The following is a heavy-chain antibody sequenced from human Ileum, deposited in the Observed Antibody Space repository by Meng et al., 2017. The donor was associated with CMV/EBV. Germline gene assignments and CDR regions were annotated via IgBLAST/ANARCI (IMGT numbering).Heavy chain of an antibody. CDR1: GDPFTNSG. J-gene: IGHJ4*02. CDR2: INTYNDNS. CDR3: ARVQLSGVFDY. Sequence: QVQLVQSEREVKKPGVSVKVSCRTSGDPFTNSGITWVRQAPGQGLEWMGWINTYNDNSNSAQKFQDRFTMTKDTSTRTAHMELRSLTSDDTAVYYCARVQLSGVFDYWGQGTLVTVSS. V-gene: IGHV1-18*01. D-gene: IGHD1-26*01.